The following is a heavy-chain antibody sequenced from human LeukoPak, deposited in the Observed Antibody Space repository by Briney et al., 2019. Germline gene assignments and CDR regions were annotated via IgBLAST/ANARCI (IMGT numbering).Heavy chain of an antibody. V-gene: IGHV1-2*02. CDR1: GYTFTGYY. CDR2: INPNSGGT. Sequence: ASVKVSFKASGYTFTGYYMHWVRQAPGQGLEWMGWINPNSGGTNYAQKFQGRVTMTRDTSISTAYMELSRLRSDDTAVYYCARVGARRVVVAATHWFDPWGQGTLVTVSS. CDR3: ARVGARRVVVAATHWFDP. D-gene: IGHD2-15*01. J-gene: IGHJ5*02.